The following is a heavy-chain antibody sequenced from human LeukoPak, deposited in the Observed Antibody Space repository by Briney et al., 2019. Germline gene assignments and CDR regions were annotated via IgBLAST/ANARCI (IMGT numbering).Heavy chain of an antibody. J-gene: IGHJ4*02. CDR3: ARGGGASVSSLKY. Sequence: GGSLRLSCAASGFTFRNYVMGWVRQAPGKGLEWVSAISGSGGSTYYADSVKGRFTISRDNSKNTLYLQVNSLRVEDTAIYYCARGGGASVSSLKYWGQGTLVTVSS. V-gene: IGHV3-23*01. CDR2: ISGSGGST. CDR1: GFTFRNYV. D-gene: IGHD6-6*01.